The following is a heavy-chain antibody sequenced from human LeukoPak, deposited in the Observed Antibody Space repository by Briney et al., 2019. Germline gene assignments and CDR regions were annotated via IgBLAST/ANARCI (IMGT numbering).Heavy chain of an antibody. CDR3: AKADTAMVYFDY. V-gene: IGHV4-59*01. Sequence: SETLSLTCTVSGGSISSYYWSWIRQPPGKGLEWIGYIYYSGSTNYNPPLKSRVTISVDTSKNQFSLKLSSVTAADTAVYYCAKADTAMVYFDYWGQGTLVTVSS. D-gene: IGHD5-18*01. CDR2: IYYSGST. CDR1: GGSISSYY. J-gene: IGHJ4*02.